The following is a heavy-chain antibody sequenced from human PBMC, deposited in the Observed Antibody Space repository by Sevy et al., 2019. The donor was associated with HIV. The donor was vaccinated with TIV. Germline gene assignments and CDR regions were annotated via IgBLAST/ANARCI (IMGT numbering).Heavy chain of an antibody. CDR1: GYTFTSYY. CDR3: ARGEYYYDSSGYQTPFDY. V-gene: IGHV1-46*01. J-gene: IGHJ4*02. CDR2: INPSGGST. D-gene: IGHD3-22*01. Sequence: ASVKVSCKASGYTFTSYYMHWVRQAPGQGLEWMGIINPSGGSTSYAQKFQGRVTMTRETSTSTVYMELSSLGSEDTAVYYCARGEYYYDSSGYQTPFDYWGQGTLVTVSS.